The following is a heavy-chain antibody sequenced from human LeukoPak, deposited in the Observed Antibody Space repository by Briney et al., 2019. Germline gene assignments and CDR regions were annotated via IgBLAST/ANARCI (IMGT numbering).Heavy chain of an antibody. CDR1: GFTFSAYF. D-gene: IGHD6-13*01. CDR2: MRGSGDTV. J-gene: IGHJ4*02. V-gene: IGHV3-11*01. Sequence: GGSLRLSCAASGFTFSAYFMTWIRQAPGNGLEWIAHMRGSGDTVSYADSVRGRFTISRDNVKNSLYLQMNGLRVEDTAVYYCARLGVITAAGTYDYWGQGALVTVSS. CDR3: ARLGVITAAGTYDY.